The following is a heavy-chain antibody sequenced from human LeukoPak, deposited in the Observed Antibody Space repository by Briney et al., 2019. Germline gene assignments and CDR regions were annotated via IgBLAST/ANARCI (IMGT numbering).Heavy chain of an antibody. Sequence: SETLSLTCTVSGDSIDSSYYYWAWIRQPPGKGLEWIGSIYYSGSTYYNPSLQSRVSMSVDTSKNQFSLQLTSVTAADTAVYYCARKGGPYPYCCSDHCPNWFDPWGQGTLVTVSS. CDR3: ARKGGPYPYCCSDHCPNWFDP. V-gene: IGHV4-39*07. D-gene: IGHD2-21*02. CDR2: IYYSGST. J-gene: IGHJ5*02. CDR1: GDSIDSSYYY.